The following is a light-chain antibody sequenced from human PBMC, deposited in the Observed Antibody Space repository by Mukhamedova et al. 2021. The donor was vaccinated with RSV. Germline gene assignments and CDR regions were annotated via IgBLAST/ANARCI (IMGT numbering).Light chain of an antibody. CDR2: DAS. Sequence: WYQRRVHGKAPKLLIYDASNLEAGVPSRFSGSGSGTHFTFTISSLQPEDIATYYCQQYQRGLTFGQGTRLEIK. V-gene: IGKV1-33*01. J-gene: IGKJ5*01. CDR3: QQYQRGLT.